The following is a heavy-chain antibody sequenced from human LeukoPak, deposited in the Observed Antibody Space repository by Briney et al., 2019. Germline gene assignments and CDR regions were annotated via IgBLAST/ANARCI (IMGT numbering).Heavy chain of an antibody. V-gene: IGHV5-51*01. CDR1: GYTFSSNW. CDR3: ARNSDTSGPVDP. Sequence: GESLKISCKGSGYTFSSNWIGWVRQMPGKGLEWMGIIYPGDSDTRYSPSFQGQVTISADKSISTAYLQWSSLKASDTAMYYCARNSDTSGPVDPWGQGTLVTVSS. D-gene: IGHD1-26*01. J-gene: IGHJ5*02. CDR2: IYPGDSDT.